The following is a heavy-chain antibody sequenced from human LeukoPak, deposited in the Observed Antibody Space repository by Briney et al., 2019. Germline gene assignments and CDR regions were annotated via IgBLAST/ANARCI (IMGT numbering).Heavy chain of an antibody. CDR2: MNPDRGDT. V-gene: IGHV1-2*02. CDR1: VYTFTYYY. Sequence: ASVSVSFKASVYTFTYYYIHWVRQAPGQGLEWMAWMNPDRGDTNNAQKFQGRVTMSRDTSISTVYMELSRLRPDDTAVYYCARDWGVWSSDIWGQGTMVTVST. CDR3: ARDWGVWSSDI. J-gene: IGHJ3*02. D-gene: IGHD6-19*01.